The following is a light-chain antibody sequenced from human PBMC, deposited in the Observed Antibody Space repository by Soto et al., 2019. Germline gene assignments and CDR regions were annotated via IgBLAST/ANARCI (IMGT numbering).Light chain of an antibody. CDR2: DAS. CDR1: QSVSSY. J-gene: IGKJ3*01. Sequence: MVLTQSPAILSLSPGDRATLCCRASQSVSSYLAWYQQKPGQAPRLLIYDASNRATGIPARFSGSGSGTDFPLTISSLEPEDFAVYYCQQRSNWPPLFGPGAKVDIK. V-gene: IGKV3-11*01. CDR3: QQRSNWPPL.